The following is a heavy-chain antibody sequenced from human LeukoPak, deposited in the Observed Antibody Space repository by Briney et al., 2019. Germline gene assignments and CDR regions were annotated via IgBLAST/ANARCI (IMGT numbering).Heavy chain of an antibody. V-gene: IGHV3-33*01. CDR1: RFTFSSSG. D-gene: IGHD2-15*01. CDR3: ARAGGYCSGGSCYRGYSWFDP. Sequence: PGGSLRLSCAASRFTFSSSGVHWVCQAPGKGLEWVAVILYNGSNKYYADSVKGRFTISRDNSKNTLYLQMNSLRVEDTAVYYCARAGGYCSGGSCYRGYSWFDPWGQGTQVTVSS. J-gene: IGHJ5*02. CDR2: ILYNGSNK.